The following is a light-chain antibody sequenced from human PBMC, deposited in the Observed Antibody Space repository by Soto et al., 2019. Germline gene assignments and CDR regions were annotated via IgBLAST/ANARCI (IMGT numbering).Light chain of an antibody. CDR1: QSVSSNY. Sequence: EIVLTQSPGTLSLSPGERATLSCMASQSVSSNYLAWDQQKPGQSPSLLICGASSRATGIPDRFSGSGSGKDFTLTISRLEHEECAVSDWQQYGSSVTVGGGTMVEIK. V-gene: IGKV3-20*01. CDR3: QQYGSSVT. CDR2: GAS. J-gene: IGKJ4*02.